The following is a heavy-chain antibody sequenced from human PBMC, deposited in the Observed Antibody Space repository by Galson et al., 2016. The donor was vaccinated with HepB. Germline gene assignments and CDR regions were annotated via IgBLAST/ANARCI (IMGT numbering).Heavy chain of an antibody. CDR3: AAGDDVLTGERDNWFDP. Sequence: FGFSFISSAVQWVRQARGQRLEWIGWIVVGSGKTKYAQRFQERVTITRDMSSSTVYMELKTLRSEDTAVYYCAAGDDVLTGERDNWFDPWGQGTLVTVSS. J-gene: IGHJ5*02. D-gene: IGHD3-9*01. CDR1: GFSFISSA. CDR2: IVVGSGKT. V-gene: IGHV1-58*01.